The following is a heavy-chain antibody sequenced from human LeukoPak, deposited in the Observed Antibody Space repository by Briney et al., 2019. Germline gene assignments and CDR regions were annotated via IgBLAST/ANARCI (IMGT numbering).Heavy chain of an antibody. CDR3: VRYSSSWLDY. J-gene: IGHJ4*02. CDR1: GFTFNSYW. V-gene: IGHV3-74*01. D-gene: IGHD6-13*01. CDR2: VNSDGSST. Sequence: PGGSLRLSCAASGFTFNSYWMHWVRHPPGKGLVWVSRVNSDGSSTSYADSVKGRFTISGDNAKNTLYLQMNSLRAEDTAVYYCVRYSSSWLDYWGQGTLVTVSS.